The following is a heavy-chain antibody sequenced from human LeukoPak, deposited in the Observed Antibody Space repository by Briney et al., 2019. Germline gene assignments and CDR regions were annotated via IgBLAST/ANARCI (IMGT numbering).Heavy chain of an antibody. CDR2: IDYSRTT. Sequence: PSETLSLTCTVSGGSISGSYWSWIRQPPGKGLEWIGYIDYSRTTNYNPSLKSRVTISVDTSKNQFSLKLTSVTAADTAVYYCARGGGLFDSWGQGTLVTVSS. CDR3: ARGGGLFDS. CDR1: GGSISGSY. V-gene: IGHV4-59*01. D-gene: IGHD2-15*01. J-gene: IGHJ4*02.